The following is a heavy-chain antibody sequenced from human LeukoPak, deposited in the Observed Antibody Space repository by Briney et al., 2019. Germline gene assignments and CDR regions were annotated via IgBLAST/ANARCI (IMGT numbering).Heavy chain of an antibody. CDR2: INHSGST. Sequence: SETLSLTCAVYGGSFSGYYWSWIRQPPGKGLEWIGEINHSGSTNYNPSLKSRVTISVDTSTSQFSLKLSSVTAADTAVYYCARELGSGWYFDFWGQGTLVTVSS. CDR3: ARELGSGWYFDF. CDR1: GGSFSGYY. J-gene: IGHJ4*02. D-gene: IGHD6-19*01. V-gene: IGHV4-34*01.